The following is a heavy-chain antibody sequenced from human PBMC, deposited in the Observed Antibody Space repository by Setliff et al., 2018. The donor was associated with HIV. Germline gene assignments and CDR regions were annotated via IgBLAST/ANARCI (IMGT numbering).Heavy chain of an antibody. CDR3: ARRIDNSGTFPDKNWFDT. J-gene: IGHJ5*02. CDR2: IFASGDT. Sequence: PSETLSLTCTVSGGSISSYCWNWIRQPPGKGLEWIGFIFASGDTKYNPSLQSRVSMSVDTSRNQFSLRVTSVTAADTAVYFCARRIDNSGTFPDKNWFDTWGQGSLVTVSS. CDR1: GGSISSYC. V-gene: IGHV4-4*09. D-gene: IGHD3-10*01.